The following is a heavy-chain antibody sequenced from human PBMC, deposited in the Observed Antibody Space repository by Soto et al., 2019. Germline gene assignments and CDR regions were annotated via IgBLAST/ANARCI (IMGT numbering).Heavy chain of an antibody. CDR3: VREDDGGDRDYYGLDV. D-gene: IGHD2-21*02. V-gene: IGHV4-38-2*02. J-gene: IGHJ6*02. CDR1: GDSIRSAHYF. Sequence: PSETLSLTCNVFGDSIRSAHYFWGWVRQPPGKGLEWIGSIYHSGATFYDPYLRSRVTLSVDTTNNQFSLRLSSVTAADTAVFFCVREDDGGDRDYYGLDVWGQGTTVTVSS. CDR2: IYHSGAT.